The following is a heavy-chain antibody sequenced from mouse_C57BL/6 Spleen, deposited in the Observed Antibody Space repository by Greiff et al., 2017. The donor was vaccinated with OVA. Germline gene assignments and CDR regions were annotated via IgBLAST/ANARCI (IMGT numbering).Heavy chain of an antibody. CDR1: GFSFNTYA. J-gene: IGHJ3*01. V-gene: IGHV10-1*01. CDR3: VRQRDYDVVGFAY. D-gene: IGHD2-4*01. CDR2: IRSKSNNYAT. Sequence: DVQLVESGGGLVQPKGSLKLSCAASGFSFNTYAMNWVRQAPGKGLEWVARIRSKSNNYATYYDDSVKDRFTISRDDSESMLYLQMNILKTKYTAMYVCVRQRDYDVVGFAYWGQGTLVTVSA.